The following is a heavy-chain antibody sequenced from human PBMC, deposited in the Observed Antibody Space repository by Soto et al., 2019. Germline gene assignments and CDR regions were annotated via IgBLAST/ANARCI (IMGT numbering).Heavy chain of an antibody. J-gene: IGHJ5*02. CDR3: AKDLFPTLAAAGTFGFDP. CDR2: ISSSSSTI. Sequence: GGSLRLSCAASGFTFSLYSMNWVRQAPGKGLEWVSYISSSSSTIYYADSVKGRFTISRDDAKNSLYLQMNSLRAEDTAVYYCAKDLFPTLAAAGTFGFDPWGQGTLVTVSS. CDR1: GFTFSLYS. V-gene: IGHV3-48*01. D-gene: IGHD6-13*01.